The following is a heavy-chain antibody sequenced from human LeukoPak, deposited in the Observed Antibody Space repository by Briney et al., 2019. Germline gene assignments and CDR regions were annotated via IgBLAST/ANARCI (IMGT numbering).Heavy chain of an antibody. V-gene: IGHV4-38-2*02. CDR2: MYHSGST. D-gene: IGHD4-17*01. Sequence: SETLSLTCTVSGYSISSGYYWGWIRQPPGKGLECIGTMYHSGSTFYNPSLKSRVTISVDTSKNQFSLKLTSMTAADTAVYYCARAGDYGDYVGWFDPWGQGTLVTVSS. CDR1: GYSISSGYY. CDR3: ARAGDYGDYVGWFDP. J-gene: IGHJ5*02.